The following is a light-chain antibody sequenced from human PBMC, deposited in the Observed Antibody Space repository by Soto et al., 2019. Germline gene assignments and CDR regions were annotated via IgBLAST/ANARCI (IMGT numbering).Light chain of an antibody. J-gene: IGKJ4*01. CDR2: DAS. CDR3: QQYNSYSLT. CDR1: QSISSW. Sequence: DIQMTQSPSTLSASVGDRVTITCRASQSISSWLAWYQQKPGKAPKVLIYDASSLESGVPSRFSGSGSGTEFPLTISSLKPDDFATYYCQQYNSYSLTFGGGTKVEIK. V-gene: IGKV1-5*01.